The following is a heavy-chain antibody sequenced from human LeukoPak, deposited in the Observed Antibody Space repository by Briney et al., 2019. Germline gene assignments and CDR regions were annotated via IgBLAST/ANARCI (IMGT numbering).Heavy chain of an antibody. J-gene: IGHJ4*02. CDR3: ARAALRGHHFDY. Sequence: GGSLRLSCAASGFTFSSYSINWVRQAPGKGLEWVSSISSSSSYIYYADSVKGRFTISRDNAKNSLYLQMNSLRAEDTAVYYCARAALRGHHFDYWGQGTLVTVSS. D-gene: IGHD3-16*01. CDR2: ISSSSSYI. CDR1: GFTFSSYS. V-gene: IGHV3-21*01.